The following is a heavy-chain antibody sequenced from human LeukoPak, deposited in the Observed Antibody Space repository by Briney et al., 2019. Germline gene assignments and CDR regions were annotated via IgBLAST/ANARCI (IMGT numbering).Heavy chain of an antibody. V-gene: IGHV3-23*01. CDR3: AKDKAYYYGSGSSYYFDY. CDR1: GFTFSTYA. CDR2: ISGSTGRT. Sequence: PGGSLRLSCAASGFTFSTYAMSWVRQAPGKGLEWVSAISGSTGRTYYADSVKGRFTISRDNSKNTLYLQMNSLRAEDTAVYYCAKDKAYYYGSGSSYYFDYWGQGTLVTVSS. D-gene: IGHD3-10*01. J-gene: IGHJ4*02.